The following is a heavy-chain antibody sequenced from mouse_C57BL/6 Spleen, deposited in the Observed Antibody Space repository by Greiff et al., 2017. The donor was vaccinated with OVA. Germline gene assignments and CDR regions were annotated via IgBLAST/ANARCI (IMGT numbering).Heavy chain of an antibody. Sequence: QVQLQQSGPELVKPGASVKISCKASGYAFSRSWMNWVKQRPGKGLEWIGRIYPGDGDTNYNGKFKGTATLTADTSSSPSYMQLSSLTSEDSVVYVGARTHYYCSSCYYLYDWGQGATLTVAS. D-gene: IGHD1-1*01. J-gene: IGHJ2*01. CDR1: GYAFSRSW. CDR3: ARTHYYCSSCYYLYD. V-gene: IGHV1-82*01. CDR2: IYPGDGDT.